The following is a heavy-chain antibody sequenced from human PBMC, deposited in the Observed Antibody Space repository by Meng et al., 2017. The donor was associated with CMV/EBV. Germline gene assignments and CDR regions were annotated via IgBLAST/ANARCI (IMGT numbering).Heavy chain of an antibody. J-gene: IGHJ5*02. V-gene: IGHV4-34*01. Sequence: VQVEQGGGVVLSGSEPLLLSCAFCGGSFSCYMWSGIHQPPRKGLEWIGEINHSGSTNYTPSLKSRVTISVDTSKNQFSLKLSSVTAADTAVYYCARGGNWFDHWGQGTLVTVSS. CDR2: INHSGST. CDR1: GGSFSCYM. CDR3: ARGGNWFDH.